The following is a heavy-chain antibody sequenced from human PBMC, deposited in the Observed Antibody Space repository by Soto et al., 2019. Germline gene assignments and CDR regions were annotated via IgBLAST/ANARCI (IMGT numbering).Heavy chain of an antibody. V-gene: IGHV5-10-1*01. CDR1: GDNGVDYW. D-gene: IGHD3-3*01. J-gene: IGHJ5*02. CDR3: ARVRFLEWTNWFDP. CDR2: IDPSDSYT. Sequence: PGVPLRIRWKCSGDNGVDYWLSWMRKIHGKGLEWMGRIDPSDSYTNYSPSFQGHVTISADKSISTAYLQWSSLKASDTAMYYCARVRFLEWTNWFDPWGKRTPVPVS.